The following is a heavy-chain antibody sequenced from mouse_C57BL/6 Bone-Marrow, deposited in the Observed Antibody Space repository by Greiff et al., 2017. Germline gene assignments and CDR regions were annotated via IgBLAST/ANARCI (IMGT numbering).Heavy chain of an antibody. Sequence: EVQVVESGGGLVKPGGSLKLSCAASGFTFSSYAMSWVRQTPEKRLEWVATISDGGSYTYYPDNVKGRFTISRDNAKNNLYLQMSHLKSEDTAMYYCARDGDDYDGAWFAYWGQGTLVTVSA. CDR3: ARDGDDYDGAWFAY. J-gene: IGHJ3*01. CDR2: ISDGGSYT. V-gene: IGHV5-4*01. D-gene: IGHD2-4*01. CDR1: GFTFSSYA.